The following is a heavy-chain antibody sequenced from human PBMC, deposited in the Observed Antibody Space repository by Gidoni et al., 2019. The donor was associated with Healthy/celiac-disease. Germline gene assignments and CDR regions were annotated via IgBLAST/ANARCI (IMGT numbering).Heavy chain of an antibody. CDR1: GSTFYDYT. D-gene: IGHD1-1*01. Sequence: EVQLVESGGVGVQHGGSLRHSCAAAGSTFYDYTRHWVRQAAGKGLECVSLISWDGGSTYYADSVKGRFTISRDNSKNSLYLQSNSQRTEDTALYCCAKGGNDGPLSYWGQGTLVTVSS. J-gene: IGHJ4*02. CDR2: ISWDGGST. CDR3: AKGGNDGPLSY. V-gene: IGHV3-43*01.